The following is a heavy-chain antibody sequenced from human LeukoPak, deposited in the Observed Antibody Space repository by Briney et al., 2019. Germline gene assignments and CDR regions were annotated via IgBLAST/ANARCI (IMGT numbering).Heavy chain of an antibody. CDR2: IIPIFGTA. D-gene: IGHD2-2*01. V-gene: IGHV1-69*05. CDR3: ARGVTSSYLVFPNYYYMDV. J-gene: IGHJ6*03. CDR1: GGTFSSYA. Sequence: SVKVSCKASGGTFSSYAISWVRQAPGQGLEWMGGIIPIFGTANYAQKFQGRVTITTDESTSTAYMELSSLRSEDTAVYYCARGVTSSYLVFPNYYYMDVWGKGTTVTVSS.